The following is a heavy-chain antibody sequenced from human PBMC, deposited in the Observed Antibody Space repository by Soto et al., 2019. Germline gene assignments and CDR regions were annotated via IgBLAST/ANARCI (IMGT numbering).Heavy chain of an antibody. CDR1: GGTFSSYT. CDR2: IIPILGIA. J-gene: IGHJ4*02. D-gene: IGHD5-12*01. Sequence: QVQLVQSGAEVKKPGSSVKVSCKASGGTFSSYTISWVRQAPGQGLEWMGRIIPILGIANYAQKFQGRVTITADKFTSTAYMELSSLRSEDTVVYYCARYRGDGYERVWGQGTLVTVSS. V-gene: IGHV1-69*02. CDR3: ARYRGDGYERV.